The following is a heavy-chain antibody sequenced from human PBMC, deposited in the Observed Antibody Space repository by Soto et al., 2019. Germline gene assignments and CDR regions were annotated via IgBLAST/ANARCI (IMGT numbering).Heavy chain of an antibody. D-gene: IGHD3-3*01. CDR2: ISGSGDNK. J-gene: IGHJ4*02. Sequence: GGSLRLSCAASGFTFSNFAMSWVRQAPGKGLEWVSGISGSGDNKDHADSVKGRFTISRDNSKNTLYLQMNSLRAEDTAVYYCAKVSNFWRGSFSCWGQGTLVLVSS. CDR1: GFTFSNFA. V-gene: IGHV3-23*01. CDR3: AKVSNFWRGSFSC.